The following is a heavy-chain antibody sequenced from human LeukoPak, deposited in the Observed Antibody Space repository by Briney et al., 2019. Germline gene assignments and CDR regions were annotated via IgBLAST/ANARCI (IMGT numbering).Heavy chain of an antibody. V-gene: IGHV4-61*02. J-gene: IGHJ4*02. D-gene: IGHD2-21*02. CDR3: AREGGVVVTAIPGFDY. CDR2: IYTSGST. Sequence: SQTLSLTCTVSGGSISSGSYYWSWIRQPAGKGLEWIGRIYTSGSTNYNPSLKGRVTISVDTSKNQFSLKLSSVTAADTAVYYCAREGGVVVTAIPGFDYWGQGTLVAVSS. CDR1: GGSISSGSYY.